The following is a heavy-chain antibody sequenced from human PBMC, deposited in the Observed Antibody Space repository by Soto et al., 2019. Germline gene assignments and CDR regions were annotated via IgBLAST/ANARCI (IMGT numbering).Heavy chain of an antibody. D-gene: IGHD6-19*01. CDR3: ARVRVAVAGVHYNYYMDV. J-gene: IGHJ6*03. Sequence: ASVKVSCKASGYTFTRYAMHWVRQAPEQRLEWMGWINAGNGNTKYSQKFQGRVTITRDTSASTAYMELSGLRSEDTAVYYCARVRVAVAGVHYNYYMDVWGKGTTVTVSS. V-gene: IGHV1-3*01. CDR2: INAGNGNT. CDR1: GYTFTRYA.